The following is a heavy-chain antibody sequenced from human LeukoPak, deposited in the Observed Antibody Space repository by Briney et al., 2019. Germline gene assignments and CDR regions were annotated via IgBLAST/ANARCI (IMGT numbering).Heavy chain of an antibody. Sequence: GESLKISCRGSGYSFTSYWIGWVRQMPGKGLEWMGRIDPSDSYTNYSPSFQGHVTISADKSISTAYLQWSSLKASDTAMYYCARHWAAASLDLDYWGQGTLVTVSS. CDR1: GYSFTSYW. V-gene: IGHV5-10-1*01. CDR2: IDPSDSYT. D-gene: IGHD6-13*01. CDR3: ARHWAAASLDLDY. J-gene: IGHJ4*02.